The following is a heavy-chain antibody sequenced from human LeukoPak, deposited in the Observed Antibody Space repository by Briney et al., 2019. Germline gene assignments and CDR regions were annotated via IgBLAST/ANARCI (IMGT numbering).Heavy chain of an antibody. J-gene: IGHJ4*02. Sequence: GGSLRLSCEVSGFIFSNYWMSWVRQAPGKGLEWVANINEEGSEKHYVDSVKGRFTISRDNAKNSLYLQMNSLRAEDSAMYYCARQVIGSELLVYFDYWGQGTLVSVSS. CDR1: GFIFSNYW. CDR3: ARQVIGSELLVYFDY. V-gene: IGHV3-7*01. CDR2: INEEGSEK. D-gene: IGHD1-26*01.